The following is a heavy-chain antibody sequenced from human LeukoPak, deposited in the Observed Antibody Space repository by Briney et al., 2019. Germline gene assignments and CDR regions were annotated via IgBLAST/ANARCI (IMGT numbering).Heavy chain of an antibody. D-gene: IGHD2-15*01. CDR3: ARDPGYYYAMDV. V-gene: IGHV6-1*01. CDR2: TYYRSKWYY. J-gene: IGHJ6*02. Sequence: SQTPSLTCAISGDSVSSNTAAWNWVRQSPSRGLEWLGRTYYRSKWYYDYATSVSSRMAINPDTSKNLFSLQLNSVTPEDTAVYYCARDPGYYYAMDVWGQGTTVTVSS. CDR1: GDSVSSNTAA.